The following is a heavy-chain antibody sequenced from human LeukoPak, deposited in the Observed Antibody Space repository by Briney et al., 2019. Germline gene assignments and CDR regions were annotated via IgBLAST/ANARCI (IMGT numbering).Heavy chain of an antibody. CDR1: GFTFTSHG. CDR3: AKDFRRRYCSGGSCYFAEYFQH. CDR2: MSGSGGST. D-gene: IGHD2-15*01. Sequence: GGSLRLSCTTSGFTFTSHGTSWVRQAPGKGLEWVSAMSGSGGSTYYADSVKGRFTISRDNSKNTLYPQMNSLRAEDTAVYYCAKDFRRRYCSGGSCYFAEYFQHWGQGTLVTVSS. V-gene: IGHV3-23*01. J-gene: IGHJ1*01.